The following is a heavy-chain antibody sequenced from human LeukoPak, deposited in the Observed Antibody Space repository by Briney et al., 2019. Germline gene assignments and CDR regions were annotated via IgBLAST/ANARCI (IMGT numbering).Heavy chain of an antibody. CDR3: ARPGVFGVEDYYFDY. J-gene: IGHJ4*02. CDR2: IIPIFGTA. Sequence: GASVKVSCKASGGTFSIYAISWVRQAPGQGLEWMGGIIPIFGTANYAQKFQGRVTITADESTSTAYMELSSLRSEDTAVYYCARPGVFGVEDYYFDYWGQGTLVTVSS. CDR1: GGTFSIYA. D-gene: IGHD3-3*01. V-gene: IGHV1-69*01.